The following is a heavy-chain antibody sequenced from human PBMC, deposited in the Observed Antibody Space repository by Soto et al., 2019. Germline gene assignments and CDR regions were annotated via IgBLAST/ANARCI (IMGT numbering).Heavy chain of an antibody. V-gene: IGHV1-18*01. J-gene: IGHJ3*02. Sequence: QVHLVQSGAEVRRPGASVRVSCKASGYTFSNYGVNWVRQAPGQGREWLGWISAYNGNTKSAQKFQDRLPMGTDTATRTPYMELRSLGSDDTAVYFCARDGRQFVPNSETFGIWGQGTMMTVSS. CDR3: ARDGRQFVPNSETFGI. CDR1: GYTFSNYG. D-gene: IGHD6-6*01. CDR2: ISAYNGNT.